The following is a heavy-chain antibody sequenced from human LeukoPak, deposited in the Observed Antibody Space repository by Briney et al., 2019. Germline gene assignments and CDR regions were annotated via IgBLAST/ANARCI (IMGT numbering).Heavy chain of an antibody. J-gene: IGHJ4*02. Sequence: ASVKVSCKASGYTFTSYYMHWVRQAPGQGLEWMGLINPTGGSTGYAQKFQGRVTMTRDMSTSTDYMELSSLRSEDTAVYYCARGTDYQLPLLDCWGQGTLVTVSS. CDR3: ARGTDYQLPLLDC. V-gene: IGHV1-46*01. D-gene: IGHD2-2*01. CDR1: GYTFTSYY. CDR2: INPTGGST.